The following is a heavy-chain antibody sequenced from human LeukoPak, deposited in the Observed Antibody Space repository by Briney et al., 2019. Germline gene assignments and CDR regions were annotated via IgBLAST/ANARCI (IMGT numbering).Heavy chain of an antibody. Sequence: SQTLSLTCTVSGGSISSGSHYWSWIRQPAGKGLEWIGRIYTSGSTNYNPSLKSRVTISVDTSKNQFSLKLSSVTAADTAVYYCARDSWPDAFDIWGQGTMVTVSS. J-gene: IGHJ3*02. CDR2: IYTSGST. V-gene: IGHV4-61*02. CDR3: ARDSWPDAFDI. CDR1: GGSISSGSHY.